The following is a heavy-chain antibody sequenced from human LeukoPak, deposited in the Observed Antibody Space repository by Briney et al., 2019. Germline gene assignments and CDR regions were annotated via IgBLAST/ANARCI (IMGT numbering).Heavy chain of an antibody. CDR2: LRYDGSNK. V-gene: IGHV3-30*02. J-gene: IGHJ3*02. Sequence: PGGSLRLSCAASGFTFSSYGMHWVRQAPGRGLEWVAFLRYDGSNKYYADSVKGRFTISRDNSKNTLYLQMNSLRAEDTAVYYCEKEGGPSCGVDCYPGDAFDIWGQGTMVTVSS. D-gene: IGHD2-21*02. CDR3: EKEGGPSCGVDCYPGDAFDI. CDR1: GFTFSSYG.